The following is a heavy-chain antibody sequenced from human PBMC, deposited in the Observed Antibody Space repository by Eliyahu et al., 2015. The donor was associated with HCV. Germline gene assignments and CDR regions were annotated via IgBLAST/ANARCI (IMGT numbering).Heavy chain of an antibody. J-gene: IGHJ3*02. CDR1: GGSISSYY. V-gene: IGHV4-4*07. CDR2: IYTSGST. Sequence: QVQLQESGPGLVKPSETLSLTCTVSGGSISSYYWSWIRQPAGKGLEWIGRIYTSGSTNYNPSLKSRVTMSVDTSKNQFSLKLSSVTAADTAVYYCASRYFDWSRGAFDIWGQGTMVTVSS. CDR3: ASRYFDWSRGAFDI. D-gene: IGHD3-9*01.